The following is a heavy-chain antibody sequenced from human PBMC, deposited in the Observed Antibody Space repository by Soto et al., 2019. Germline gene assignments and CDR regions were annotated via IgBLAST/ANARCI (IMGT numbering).Heavy chain of an antibody. V-gene: IGHV3-30*18. J-gene: IGHJ3*02. D-gene: IGHD3-22*01. CDR1: GFTFSTYG. CDR3: AKFRYYDSSGYYPYDAFDM. Sequence: QVQLVESGGDVVQPGGSLRLSCAASGFTFSTYGIHWARQAPGKGLEWVALISFDGRNEYYADSVKGRFTISRDNSKNTLYLQLNSLRAEDTAVYYCAKFRYYDSSGYYPYDAFDMWGQGTMVTVSS. CDR2: ISFDGRNE.